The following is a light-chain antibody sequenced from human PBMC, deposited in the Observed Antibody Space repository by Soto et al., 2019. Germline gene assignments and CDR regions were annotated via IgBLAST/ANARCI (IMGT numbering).Light chain of an antibody. J-gene: IGLJ1*01. CDR1: SSNIGSNS. CDR2: SDD. CDR3: AAWDDSLNGHYV. Sequence: VLTQPPSASGTPGQRVTISCSGSSSNIGSNSVNWYQQLPGTAPELLIFSDDQRPSGVPDRFSGSKSGTSASLAISGLQSEDEADYYCAAWDDSLNGHYVFGNGTKVTVL. V-gene: IGLV1-44*01.